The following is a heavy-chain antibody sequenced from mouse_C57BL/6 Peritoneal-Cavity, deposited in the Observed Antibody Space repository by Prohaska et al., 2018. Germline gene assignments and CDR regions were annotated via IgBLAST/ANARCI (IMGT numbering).Heavy chain of an antibody. V-gene: IGHV1-26*01. D-gene: IGHD1-1*01. Sequence: HGKSLEWLGDINPNNGGTSYNQKFKGKATLTVDKSSSTAYMELRSLTSEDSAVYYCARPEDYYGSSYWYFDVWGTGTTVTVSS. CDR2: INPNNGGT. CDR3: ARPEDYYGSSYWYFDV. J-gene: IGHJ1*03.